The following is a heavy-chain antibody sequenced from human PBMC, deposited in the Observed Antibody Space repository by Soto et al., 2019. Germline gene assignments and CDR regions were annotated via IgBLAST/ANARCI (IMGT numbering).Heavy chain of an antibody. Sequence: EVQLVESGGGLVQPGGSLRLSCAASGFTFSSYEMNWVRQAPGQGLEWVSYISSSGSTIYYADSVKGRFTISRDNAKNSMYLQMDSLRAEDTAVYYCARSGSYFRWGGQGTLVTVSS. CDR1: GFTFSSYE. D-gene: IGHD1-26*01. J-gene: IGHJ4*02. V-gene: IGHV3-48*03. CDR3: ARSGSYFRW. CDR2: ISSSGSTI.